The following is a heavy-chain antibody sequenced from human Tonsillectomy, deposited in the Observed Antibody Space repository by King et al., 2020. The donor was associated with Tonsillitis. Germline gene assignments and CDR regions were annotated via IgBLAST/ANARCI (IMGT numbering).Heavy chain of an antibody. CDR2: IYNGGST. Sequence: VQLVESGGGLVQPGGSLRLSCAASGFTVXNNYMSWVXQAPGKGLEWVSVIYNGGSTYYADSVKGRFTISRHNSKNTLYLQMNSLRAEDTAVYYCASGAAYYYYGMDVWGQGTTVTVSS. J-gene: IGHJ6*02. D-gene: IGHD1-26*01. CDR1: GFTVXNNY. CDR3: ASGAAYYYYGMDV. V-gene: IGHV3-53*04.